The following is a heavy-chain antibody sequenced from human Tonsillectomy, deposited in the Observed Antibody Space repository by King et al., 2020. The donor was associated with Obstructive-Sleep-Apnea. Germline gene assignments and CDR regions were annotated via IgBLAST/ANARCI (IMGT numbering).Heavy chain of an antibody. V-gene: IGHV3-7*03. Sequence: VQLVESGGGLVQPGGSLRLSCTTSGFIFSYSYMAWVRQAPGRSLEWVANINLDRSEIFYVDSVKGRFTISRDNGISTLYLQMNSLRPEDTALYYCARGISPDSSYSWFESGGQGTLVTVSS. CDR1: GFIFSYSY. D-gene: IGHD6-13*01. CDR2: INLDRSEI. CDR3: ARGISPDSSYSWFES. J-gene: IGHJ4*02.